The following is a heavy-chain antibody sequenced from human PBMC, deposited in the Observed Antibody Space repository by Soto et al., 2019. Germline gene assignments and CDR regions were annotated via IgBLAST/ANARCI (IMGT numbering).Heavy chain of an antibody. D-gene: IGHD6-19*01. Sequence: SETLSLTCTVSGGSISSYYWSWIRQPPGKGLEWIGYIYYSGSTNYNPSLKSRVTLSVDTSKNQFSLKLSSVTAADTAVYYCARHGAVAGTGWFDPWGQGTLVTVSS. V-gene: IGHV4-59*08. CDR3: ARHGAVAGTGWFDP. J-gene: IGHJ5*02. CDR2: IYYSGST. CDR1: GGSISSYY.